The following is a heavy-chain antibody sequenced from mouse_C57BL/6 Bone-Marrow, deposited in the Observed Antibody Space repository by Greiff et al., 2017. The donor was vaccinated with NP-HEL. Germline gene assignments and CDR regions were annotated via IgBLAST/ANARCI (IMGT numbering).Heavy chain of an antibody. CDR2: ISYSGST. CDR3: ARGGDYDGLDY. D-gene: IGHD2-4*01. Sequence: EVQGVESGPGMVKPSQSLSLTCTVTGYSITSGYDWHWIRHFPGNKLEWMGYISYSGSTNYNPSLKSRISITHDTSKNHFFLKLNSVTTEDTATYYCARGGDYDGLDYWGQGTTLTVSS. J-gene: IGHJ2*01. CDR1: GYSITSGYD. V-gene: IGHV3-1*01.